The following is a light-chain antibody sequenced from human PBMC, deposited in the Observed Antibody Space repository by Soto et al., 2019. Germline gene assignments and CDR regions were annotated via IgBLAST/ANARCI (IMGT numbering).Light chain of an antibody. CDR2: DVS. V-gene: IGLV2-14*01. CDR1: SSDVGGYNY. CDR3: SSYTISSTYV. J-gene: IGLJ1*01. Sequence: LTQPASVSGSPGQSIAISCTGTSSDVGGYNYVSWYQQHPGKAPKLLINDVSNRPSGVSSRFSGSKSGNTASLTISGLQAEDEADYYCSSYTISSTYVFGTGTKLTVL.